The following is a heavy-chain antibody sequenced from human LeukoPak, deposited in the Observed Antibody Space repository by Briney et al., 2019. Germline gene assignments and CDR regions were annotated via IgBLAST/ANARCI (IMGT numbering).Heavy chain of an antibody. CDR1: GFTFSSYA. CDR2: ISGSGGST. CDR3: AKDRDSSGWVQGYFQH. J-gene: IGHJ1*01. V-gene: IGHV3-23*01. D-gene: IGHD6-19*01. Sequence: PGGSLRLSCAASGFTFSSYAMSWVRQAPGKGLEWVSAISGSGGSTYYADSVKGRFTISRDNSKNTLYLQMNSLRAEDTAVYYCAKDRDSSGWVQGYFQHWGQGTLVTVSS.